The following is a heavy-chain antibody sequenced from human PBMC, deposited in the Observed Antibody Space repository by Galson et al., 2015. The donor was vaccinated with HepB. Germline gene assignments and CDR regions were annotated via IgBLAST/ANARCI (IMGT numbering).Heavy chain of an antibody. J-gene: IGHJ2*01. CDR1: GFTFSSYG. CDR3: AKETGGDRDGYWYFDL. Sequence: LRLSCAASGFTFSSYGMHWVRQAPGKGLEWVAVISYDGSNKYYADSVKGRFTISRDNSKNTLYLQMNSLRAEDTAVYYCAKETGGDRDGYWYFDLWGRGTLVTVSS. D-gene: IGHD3-16*01. V-gene: IGHV3-30*18. CDR2: ISYDGSNK.